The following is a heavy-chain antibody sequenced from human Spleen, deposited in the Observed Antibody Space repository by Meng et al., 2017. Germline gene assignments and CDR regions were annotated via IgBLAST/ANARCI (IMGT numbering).Heavy chain of an antibody. D-gene: IGHD3-22*01. CDR3: ARDLYSSGYYEGLDS. Sequence: GESLKISCAASGFTFSSYEMNWVRQAPGKGLEWVSYISSSGSTIYYADSVKGRFTISRDNAKNSLYLQMNSLRAEDTAVYYCARDLYSSGYYEGLDSWGQGTLVTVSS. V-gene: IGHV3-48*03. CDR1: GFTFSSYE. CDR2: ISSSGSTI. J-gene: IGHJ4*02.